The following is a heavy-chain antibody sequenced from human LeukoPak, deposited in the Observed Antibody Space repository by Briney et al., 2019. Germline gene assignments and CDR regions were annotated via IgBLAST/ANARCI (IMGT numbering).Heavy chain of an antibody. CDR1: GGSIRNYF. V-gene: IGHV4-4*07. J-gene: IGHJ1*01. CDR3: ASGRDQLTYFQY. CDR2: IYTSGSI. D-gene: IGHD4/OR15-4a*01. Sequence: SETLSLTCSVSGGSIRNYFWSWIRQPAGKGLEWIGRIYTSGSIDYKPSLRSRVTMSVDTSRNQFSLKLTSVTPADTAVYYCASGRDQLTYFQYWGQGTLATVSS.